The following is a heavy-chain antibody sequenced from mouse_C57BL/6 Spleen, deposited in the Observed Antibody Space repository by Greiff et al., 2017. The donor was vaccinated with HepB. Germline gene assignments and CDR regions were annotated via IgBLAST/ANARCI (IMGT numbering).Heavy chain of an antibody. CDR3: ARKGGNDGYFDV. Sequence: QVQLQLPGAELVRPGSSVKLSCKASGYTFTSYWMDWVKQRPGQGLEWIGNIYPSDSETHYNQKFKDKATLTVDKASSTAYMQLSSLTSEDSAVYYCARKGGNDGYFDVWGRGTAVTVSS. J-gene: IGHJ1*03. D-gene: IGHD2-2*01. CDR1: GYTFTSYW. V-gene: IGHV1-61*01. CDR2: IYPSDSET.